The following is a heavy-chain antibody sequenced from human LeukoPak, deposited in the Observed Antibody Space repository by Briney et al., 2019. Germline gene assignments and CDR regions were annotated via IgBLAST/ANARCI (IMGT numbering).Heavy chain of an antibody. D-gene: IGHD4-17*01. V-gene: IGHV3-30*02. CDR1: GFTFSSYG. Sequence: GGSLRLSCAASGFTFSSYGMHWVRQAPGKGLEWVAFIRYDGSNKYYADSVKGRFTISRDNSKNTLYLQMNSLRAEDTAVYYCAKDHYGDYGEGLFDYWGQGTLVTVSS. CDR3: AKDHYGDYGEGLFDY. J-gene: IGHJ4*02. CDR2: IRYDGSNK.